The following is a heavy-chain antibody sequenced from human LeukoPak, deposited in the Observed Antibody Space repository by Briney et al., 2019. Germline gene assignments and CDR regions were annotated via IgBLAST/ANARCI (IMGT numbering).Heavy chain of an antibody. V-gene: IGHV3-7*01. CDR1: GFTFSDSW. CDR3: ATYTHWVAGDV. Sequence: GGSLRLSCAASGFTFSDSWMSWVRQAPGKGLEWVANMNQDGREKDYVDSVKGRFTISRDNARNSLYLQMSSLRAEDTAVYYCATYTHWVAGDVWGQGTTVTVSS. J-gene: IGHJ6*02. D-gene: IGHD3-16*01. CDR2: MNQDGREK.